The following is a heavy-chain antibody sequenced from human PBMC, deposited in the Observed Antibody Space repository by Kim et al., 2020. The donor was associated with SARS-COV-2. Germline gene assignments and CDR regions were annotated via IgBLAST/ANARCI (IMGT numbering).Heavy chain of an antibody. CDR2: INSDGSST. J-gene: IGHJ6*02. CDR3: ARDQGYGDYDSDGMDV. D-gene: IGHD4-17*01. Sequence: GGSLRLSCAASGFTFSSYWMHWVRQAPGKGLVWVSRINSDGSSTSYADSVKGRFTISRDNAKNTLYLQMNSLRAEDTAVYYCARDQGYGDYDSDGMDVWGQGTTVTVSS. CDR1: GFTFSSYW. V-gene: IGHV3-74*01.